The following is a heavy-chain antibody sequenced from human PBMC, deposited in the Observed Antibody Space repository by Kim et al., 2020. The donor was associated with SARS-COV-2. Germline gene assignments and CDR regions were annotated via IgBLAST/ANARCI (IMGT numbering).Heavy chain of an antibody. CDR1: GFTFSSYW. D-gene: IGHD3-10*01. CDR2: INSDGSST. CDR3: ARGGRWSGELSCH. V-gene: IGHV3-74*01. Sequence: GGSLRLSCAASGFTFSSYWMHWVRQAPAKGLVWVSRINSDGSSTSYADSVQGRFTISRVNAKNTLYLQMNSLRAEDTAVYYCARGGRWSGELSCHWGQGT. J-gene: IGHJ1*01.